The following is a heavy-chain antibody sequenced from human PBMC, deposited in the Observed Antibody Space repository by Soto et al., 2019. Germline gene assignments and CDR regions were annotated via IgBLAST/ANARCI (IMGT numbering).Heavy chain of an antibody. J-gene: IGHJ6*04. D-gene: IGHD3-3*01. CDR1: GFTFSSYA. V-gene: IGHV3-23*01. Sequence: PGGSLRLSCAASGFTFSSYAMAWVRQAPGMGLEWVSGIGGSGGSTYYADSVQGRFTVSRDNSKSTLYLQMNTLRAEDTAVYYCAKGLLEWLNERTFGYGMDVWGEGTTVTVSS. CDR3: AKGLLEWLNERTFGYGMDV. CDR2: IGGSGGST.